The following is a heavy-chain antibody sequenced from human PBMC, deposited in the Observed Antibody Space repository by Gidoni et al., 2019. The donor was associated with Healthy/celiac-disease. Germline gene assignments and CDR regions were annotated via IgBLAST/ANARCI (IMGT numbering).Heavy chain of an antibody. D-gene: IGHD3-9*01. CDR3: AKDLAELRYFDWLPDY. Sequence: VQLVESGGGVVQPGRSLRLSCAASGFTFSSYGMHWVRQAPGKGLEWVAVISYDGSNKYYADSVKGRFTISRDNSKNTLYLQMNSLRAEDTAVYYCAKDLAELRYFDWLPDYWGQGTLVTVSS. CDR1: GFTFSSYG. V-gene: IGHV3-30*18. J-gene: IGHJ4*02. CDR2: ISYDGSNK.